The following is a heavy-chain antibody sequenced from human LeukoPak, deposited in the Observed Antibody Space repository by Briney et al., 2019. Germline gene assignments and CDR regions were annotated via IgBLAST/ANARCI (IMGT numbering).Heavy chain of an antibody. D-gene: IGHD1-26*01. Sequence: PGGSLRLSCAASGFMYSGFDMSWVRQAPGKGREWVSYISSGSSTMYYAESVKGRFTTSRDNAKPSLFLQMNGLRDQDTAGYYCVRERGFRGSYYYDHWGQGALVTVSS. CDR1: GFMYSGFD. J-gene: IGHJ4*02. V-gene: IGHV3-48*02. CDR2: ISSGSSTM. CDR3: VRERGFRGSYYYDH.